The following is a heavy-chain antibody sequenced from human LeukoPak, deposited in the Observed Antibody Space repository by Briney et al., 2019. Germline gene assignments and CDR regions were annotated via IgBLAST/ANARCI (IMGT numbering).Heavy chain of an antibody. D-gene: IGHD3-22*01. CDR3: ARRGPHYYDSSAAYGS. V-gene: IGHV4-39*01. CDR1: GGSISSSSYY. Sequence: SETLSLTCTVSGGSISSSSYYWGWIRQPPGKGLEWIGSIYYSGSTYYNPSLKSRVTISVDTSKNQFSLKLSSVTAADTAVYYCARRGPHYYDSSAAYGSWGQGTLVTVSS. J-gene: IGHJ5*02. CDR2: IYYSGST.